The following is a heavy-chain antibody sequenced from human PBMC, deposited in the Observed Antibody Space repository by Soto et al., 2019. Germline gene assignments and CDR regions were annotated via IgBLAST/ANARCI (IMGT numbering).Heavy chain of an antibody. Sequence: EVQLLESGGGLVQPGGSLRLSCAASGFTLSSYSMNWVRQAPGKGLEWVASVGGGGDNTFYADSVKGRFTISRDDSENTMKLQMNSLRAEDTAVYFCAKLDSGSGRSHPLIIYWGQGPLGTVSS. J-gene: IGHJ4*02. CDR2: VGGGGDNT. CDR1: GFTLSSYS. D-gene: IGHD3-10*01. V-gene: IGHV3-23*01. CDR3: AKLDSGSGRSHPLIIY.